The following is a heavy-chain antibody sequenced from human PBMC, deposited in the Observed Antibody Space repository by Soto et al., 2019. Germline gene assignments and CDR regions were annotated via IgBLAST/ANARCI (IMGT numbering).Heavy chain of an antibody. CDR1: GGSINNSHW. CDR2: TYHSGTT. D-gene: IGHD6-13*01. CDR3: SREVNSSPARGPNWFDP. V-gene: IGHV4-4*02. J-gene: IGHJ5*02. Sequence: QVQLQESGPGLVQPSETLSLTCAVSGGSINNSHWWSWGRQTPGKGLEWIGETYHSGTTNYNPSLKTRVTISIDKSKNQFSLKMNSVTAADTAVYYCSREVNSSPARGPNWFDPWGQGTLVTVSS.